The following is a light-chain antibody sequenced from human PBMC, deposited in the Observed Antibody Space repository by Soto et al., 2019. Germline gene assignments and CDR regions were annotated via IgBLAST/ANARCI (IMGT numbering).Light chain of an antibody. CDR1: SSDIGIYKY. J-gene: IGLJ1*01. CDR2: EVT. V-gene: IGLV2-14*01. Sequence: QSALTQPASVSGSPGQSIAISCTGSSSDIGIYKYVSWYQQHPGKVPKLIIYEVTNRPSGVSNRFSGSKSGNTASLTISGLQAEDEADYYCCSYAGSYTFYVFGTGTKVTVL. CDR3: CSYAGSYTFYV.